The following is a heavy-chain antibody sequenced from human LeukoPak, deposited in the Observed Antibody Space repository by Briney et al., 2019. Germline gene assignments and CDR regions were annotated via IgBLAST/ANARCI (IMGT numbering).Heavy chain of an antibody. CDR3: AKELVRGVIPRSGFDY. J-gene: IGHJ4*02. CDR2: ISGSGGSI. V-gene: IGHV3-23*01. D-gene: IGHD3-10*01. Sequence: PGGSLTLSCAASGLTFSSYAMGCVRQPPGKGLEWVSGISGSGGSIYYADSVKGRLTISRDSSKNTLYLQMNSLRVEDTAIYYCAKELVRGVIPRSGFDYWGQGTLVTVSS. CDR1: GLTFSSYA.